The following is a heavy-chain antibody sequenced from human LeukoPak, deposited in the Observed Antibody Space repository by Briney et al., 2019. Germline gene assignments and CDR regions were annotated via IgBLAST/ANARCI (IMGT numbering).Heavy chain of an antibody. V-gene: IGHV1-18*01. CDR1: GYTFTSYG. J-gene: IGHJ5*02. CDR2: ISAYNGNT. D-gene: IGHD3-10*01. CDR3: ARDRKRTYYYGSGSYYKVHWFDP. Sequence: ASVKVSCKASGYTFTSYGISWVRQAPGQGLEWMGWISAYNGNTNYAQKLQGRVTMTTDTSTSTAYMELRSLSSDDTAVYYCARDRKRTYYYGSGSYYKVHWFDPWGQGTLVTVSS.